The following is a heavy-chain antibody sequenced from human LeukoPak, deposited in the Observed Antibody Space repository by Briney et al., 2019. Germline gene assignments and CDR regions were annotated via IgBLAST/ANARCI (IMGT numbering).Heavy chain of an antibody. CDR2: IYSGGDT. Sequence: PGGSLRLSCAASGVTVSNYYMSWVRRAPGEGLEWVSVIYSGGDTYHADSVKGRFTLSRDNSKNTLYLQMNSLRAEDTAVYYCARDPDAWGQGTLVTVPS. V-gene: IGHV3-66*01. CDR1: GVTVSNYY. CDR3: ARDPDA. J-gene: IGHJ5*02.